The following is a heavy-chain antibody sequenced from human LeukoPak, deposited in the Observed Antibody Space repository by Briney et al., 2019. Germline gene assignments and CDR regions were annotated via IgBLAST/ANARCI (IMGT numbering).Heavy chain of an antibody. CDR1: GFTFSSYG. CDR3: ARLTTVSDFDY. CDR2: ISYDGSNK. D-gene: IGHD4-17*01. J-gene: IGHJ4*02. V-gene: IGHV3-30*03. Sequence: GRSLRLSCAASGFTFSSYGMHWVRQAPGKGLEWVAVISYDGSNKYYADSVKGRFTISRDNSKNTLYLQMNSLRAEDTAVYYCARLTTVSDFDYWGQGTLVTVSS.